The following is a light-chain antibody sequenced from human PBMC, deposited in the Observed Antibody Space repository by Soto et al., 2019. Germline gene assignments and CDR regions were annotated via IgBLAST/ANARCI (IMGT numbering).Light chain of an antibody. Sequence: QSVLTQPPSVSAAPGQKFAISCSGSSSNIGGNSVSWCQQLPGTAPKLLIYDDNKRPSGIPDRFSGSKSGTSATLGITGFQTGDEADYYCGSWDSSLSAYVFGTGTKVTVL. CDR2: DDN. CDR3: GSWDSSLSAYV. CDR1: SSNIGGNS. V-gene: IGLV1-51*01. J-gene: IGLJ1*01.